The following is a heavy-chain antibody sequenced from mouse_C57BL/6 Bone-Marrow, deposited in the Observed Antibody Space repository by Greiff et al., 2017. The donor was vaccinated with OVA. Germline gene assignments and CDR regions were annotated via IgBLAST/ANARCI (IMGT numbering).Heavy chain of an antibody. CDR2: ISSGGSYT. Sequence: EVHLVESGGDLVKPGGSLKLSCAASGFTFSSYGMSWVRQTPDKRLEWVATISSGGSYTYYPDSVKGRFTISRDNAKNTLYLQMSSLKSEDTAMDYCSRGRRRFAYWCQGTLVTVSA. V-gene: IGHV5-6*01. J-gene: IGHJ3*01. CDR3: SRGRRRFAY. D-gene: IGHD2-12*01. CDR1: GFTFSSYG.